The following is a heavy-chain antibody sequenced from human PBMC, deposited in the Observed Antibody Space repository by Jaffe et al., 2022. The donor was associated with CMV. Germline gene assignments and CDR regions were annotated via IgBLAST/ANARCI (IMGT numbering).Heavy chain of an antibody. D-gene: IGHD6-19*01. CDR3: AGEQWLVHNDAFDI. Sequence: EVQLVESGGGLVQPGGSLRLSCAASGFTFSSYWMHWVRQAPGKGLVWVSRINSDGSSTSYADSVKGRFTISRDNAKNTLYLQMNSLRAEDTAVYYCAGEQWLVHNDAFDIWGQGTMVTVSS. V-gene: IGHV3-74*01. J-gene: IGHJ3*02. CDR1: GFTFSSYW. CDR2: INSDGSST.